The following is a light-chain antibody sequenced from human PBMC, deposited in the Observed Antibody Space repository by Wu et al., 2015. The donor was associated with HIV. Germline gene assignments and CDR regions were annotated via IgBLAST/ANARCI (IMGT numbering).Light chain of an antibody. J-gene: IGKJ4*01. CDR1: QSISTN. Sequence: EIVMTQSPATLSVPPGERATLSCRASQSISTNLAWYQQKPGQAPRLLIYVASTRATGIPARFSGSGSGTEFTLTISSLQSEDFAVYYCQQYNNWPLTFGGGTKVEIK. CDR2: VAS. CDR3: QQYNNWPLT. V-gene: IGKV3-15*01.